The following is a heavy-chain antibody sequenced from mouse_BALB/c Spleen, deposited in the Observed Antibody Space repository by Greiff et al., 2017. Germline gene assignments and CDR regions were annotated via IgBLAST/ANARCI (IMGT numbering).Heavy chain of an antibody. CDR1: GFSLTSYG. CDR2: IWAGGST. CDR3: ARGDYGNYEAWFAY. J-gene: IGHJ3*01. Sequence: VKLLESGPGLVAPSQSLSITCTVSGFSLTSYGVHWVRQPPGKGLEWLGVIWAGGSTNYNSALMSRLSISKDNSKSQVFLKMNSLQTDDTAMYYCARGDYGNYEAWFAYWGQGTLVTVSA. D-gene: IGHD2-1*01. V-gene: IGHV2-9*02.